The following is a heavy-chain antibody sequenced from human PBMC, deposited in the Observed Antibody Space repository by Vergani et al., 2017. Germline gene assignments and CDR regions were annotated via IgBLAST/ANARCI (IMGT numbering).Heavy chain of an antibody. CDR3: ARRDGSSPSLDY. Sequence: EVQLVESGGGLVKPGGSLRLSCAASGFTFSTYDMNWVRQATGNGLEWVSAIGTAGDTYYPGSVKGRFTISRENAKNSLYLQMNALRAGDTAVYYCARRDGSSPSLDYWGQGTLVTVSS. CDR2: IGTAGDT. J-gene: IGHJ4*02. V-gene: IGHV3-13*01. CDR1: GFTFSTYD. D-gene: IGHD5-24*01.